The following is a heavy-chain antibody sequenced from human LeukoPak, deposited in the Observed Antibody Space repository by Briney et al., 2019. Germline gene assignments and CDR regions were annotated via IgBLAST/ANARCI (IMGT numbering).Heavy chain of an antibody. D-gene: IGHD5-18*01. V-gene: IGHV4-59*08. Sequence: SETLSLTRTVSGASISKDYWAWIRQPPGKGLEWIGYVTHSDFNKANGDITNYNPSLESRVTTSRDTPKNQFSLKLSSVTAADTAVYFCARTDGKQLPPRFWGQGTLVTVSS. CDR3: ARTDGKQLPPRF. CDR2: VTHSDFNKANGDIT. J-gene: IGHJ4*02. CDR1: GASISKDY.